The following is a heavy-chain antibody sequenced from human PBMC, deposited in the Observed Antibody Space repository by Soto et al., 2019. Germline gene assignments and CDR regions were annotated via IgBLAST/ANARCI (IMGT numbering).Heavy chain of an antibody. D-gene: IGHD3-10*01. CDR3: ARSLGGSNVNFDD. Sequence: ASVKVSCKASGYTFTSYDINWVRQATGQGPEWMGWMNPDSGHTGYVRKFQGRVTMTRNTATSTAYMELSSLRSEDTAVYYCARSLGGSNVNFDDWGQGTLVTVSS. CDR2: MNPDSGHT. CDR1: GYTFTSYD. V-gene: IGHV1-8*01. J-gene: IGHJ4*02.